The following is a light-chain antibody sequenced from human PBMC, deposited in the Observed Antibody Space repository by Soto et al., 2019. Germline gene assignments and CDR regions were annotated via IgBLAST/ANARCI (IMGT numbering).Light chain of an antibody. J-gene: IGKJ1*01. CDR2: KAS. Sequence: DIQMTQSHSTLSGSVGDRVTITCRASQTISSWLAWYQQKPGKAPKLLIYKASTLKSGVPSRFSGSGSGTEFTLTISNLQPDDFATYYCQHYNSYSEAFGQGTKVDSK. CDR3: QHYNSYSEA. CDR1: QTISSW. V-gene: IGKV1-5*03.